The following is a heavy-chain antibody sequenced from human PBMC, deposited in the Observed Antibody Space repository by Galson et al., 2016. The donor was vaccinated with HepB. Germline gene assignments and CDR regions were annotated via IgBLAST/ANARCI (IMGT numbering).Heavy chain of an antibody. CDR1: GYTFTSTG. Sequence: SVKVSCKASGYTFTSTGVSWVRQAPGQGLEWMGWISAYNGNTNYAQKFQGRVTMTTDTSTSTAYMELRRLRSDDTAVYYCARDGSIFASYYAGMDVWGQGTTVTVSS. CDR3: ARDGSIFASYYAGMDV. D-gene: IGHD3-3*01. CDR2: ISAYNGNT. V-gene: IGHV1-18*01. J-gene: IGHJ6*02.